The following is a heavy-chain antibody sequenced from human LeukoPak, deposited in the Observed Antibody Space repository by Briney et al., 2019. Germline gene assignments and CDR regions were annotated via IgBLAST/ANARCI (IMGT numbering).Heavy chain of an antibody. Sequence: ASVKVSCKASGYTFTNYYMHWVRQAPGRGLEWMGIIDPSGGSTTYAQNFQGRVTMTRDTSTSTVYMNLTSLRSEDTAVYYCARSEFSRAIYFDPWGQGTLVTASS. CDR2: IDPSGGST. J-gene: IGHJ5*02. CDR3: ARSEFSRAIYFDP. V-gene: IGHV1-46*01. CDR1: GYTFTNYY. D-gene: IGHD6-6*01.